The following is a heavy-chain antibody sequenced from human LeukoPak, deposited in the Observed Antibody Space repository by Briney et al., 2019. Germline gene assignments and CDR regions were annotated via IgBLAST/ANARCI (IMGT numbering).Heavy chain of an antibody. V-gene: IGHV1-18*01. Sequence: ASVKVSCKASGYTFTSYGISWVRQAPGQGLEWMGWISAYNGNTNYAQKLQGRVTITADKSTSTAYMELSSLRSEDTAVYYCARGDYYDSSGYLVTWGQGTLVTVSS. J-gene: IGHJ4*02. CDR1: GYTFTSYG. D-gene: IGHD3-22*01. CDR2: ISAYNGNT. CDR3: ARGDYYDSSGYLVT.